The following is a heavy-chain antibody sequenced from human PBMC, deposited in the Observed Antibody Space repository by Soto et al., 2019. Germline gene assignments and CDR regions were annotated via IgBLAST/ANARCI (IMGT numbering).Heavy chain of an antibody. CDR1: GYTFSNYW. CDR3: ARGVGIVATDGMDV. Sequence: GESLKISCKGSGYTFSNYWLGWVRQMPGKGLEWMGIIYLGDSDTRYSPSFQGQVAISADKSISTAYLQWSSLKASDTAMYYCARGVGIVATDGMDVWGQGTAVTVSS. J-gene: IGHJ6*02. V-gene: IGHV5-51*01. D-gene: IGHD5-12*01. CDR2: IYLGDSDT.